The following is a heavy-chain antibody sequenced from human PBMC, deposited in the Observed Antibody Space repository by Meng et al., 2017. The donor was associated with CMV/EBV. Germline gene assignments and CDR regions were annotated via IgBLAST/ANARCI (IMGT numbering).Heavy chain of an antibody. V-gene: IGHV1-69*10. D-gene: IGHD2-15*01. J-gene: IGHJ6*02. CDR3: ARDSNCSGGSCYSRDYYGMDV. CDR2: IIPILGIA. CDR1: GGTFSSYA. Sequence: SVKVSCKASGGTFSSYAISWVRQAPGQGLEWMGGIIPILGIANYAQKFQGRVTITADKSTSTAYMELSSLRSEDTAVYYCARDSNCSGGSCYSRDYYGMDVWGQGTTVTVSS.